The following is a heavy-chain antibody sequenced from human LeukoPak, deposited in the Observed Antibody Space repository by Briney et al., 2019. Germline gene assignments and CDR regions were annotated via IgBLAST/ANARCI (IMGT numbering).Heavy chain of an antibody. D-gene: IGHD2-15*01. Sequence: SVKVSCKACAGTFSSYAISWVRQGPGQGLEWMGGIIPIFGTANYAQKFQGRVTITADKSTSTAYMELSSLRSEDTAVYYCAREYCSGGSCYFYYWGQGTLVTVSS. CDR3: AREYCSGGSCYFYY. CDR2: IIPIFGTA. J-gene: IGHJ4*02. CDR1: AGTFSSYA. V-gene: IGHV1-69*06.